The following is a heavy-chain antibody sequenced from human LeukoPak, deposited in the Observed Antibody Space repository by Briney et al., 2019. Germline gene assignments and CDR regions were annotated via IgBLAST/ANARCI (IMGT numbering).Heavy chain of an antibody. CDR2: IKSKTDCSIT. D-gene: IGHD3-10*01. CDR1: GFTLSNAW. CDR3: TTRIVLLWFGETRPNDY. V-gene: IGHV3-15*01. J-gene: IGHJ4*02. Sequence: PGGSLRLSCAACGFTLSNAWMSWVRQAPGKGVEWVGRIKSKTDCSITDYGAAVKDRFTIQRDDSKNTLYLQMNSLKTEDTAVYYCTTRIVLLWFGETRPNDYWGQGTLVTVSS.